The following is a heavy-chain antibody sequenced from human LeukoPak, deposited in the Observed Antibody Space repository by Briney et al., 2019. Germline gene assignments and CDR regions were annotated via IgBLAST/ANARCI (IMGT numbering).Heavy chain of an antibody. Sequence: GGSLRLSCAASGFTFSSYSMNWVRQAPGKGLEWVSSISSSSSYIYYADSVKGRFTISRDNAKNSLYLQMNSLRAEDTAVYYCARDGADYGDYGDYWGQGTLVTVSS. V-gene: IGHV3-21*01. CDR2: ISSSSSYI. D-gene: IGHD4-17*01. CDR3: ARDGADYGDYGDY. J-gene: IGHJ4*02. CDR1: GFTFSSYS.